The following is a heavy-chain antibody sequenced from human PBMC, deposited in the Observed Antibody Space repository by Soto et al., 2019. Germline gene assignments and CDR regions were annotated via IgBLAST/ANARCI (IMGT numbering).Heavy chain of an antibody. CDR1: GYTFTNYD. CDR2: ISTYTGNT. D-gene: IGHD3-10*01. Sequence: QVHLVQSGAEVKKPGASVKVSCKASGYTFTNYDINWVRQAPGQGLEWMGWISTYTGNTNYAQKLQGRVTMTTDTSTSTAYMELRSLRSYDTDLYYCARGYYYGSGRPTPGGMDVWGQGTTVTVSS. V-gene: IGHV1-18*01. J-gene: IGHJ6*02. CDR3: ARGYYYGSGRPTPGGMDV.